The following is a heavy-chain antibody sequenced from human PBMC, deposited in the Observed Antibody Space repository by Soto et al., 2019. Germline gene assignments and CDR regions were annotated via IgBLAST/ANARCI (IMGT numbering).Heavy chain of an antibody. V-gene: IGHV4-31*03. CDR2: IFYSGRT. J-gene: IGHJ5*02. CDR3: ARDDSEHYRDSVGSMGPSHWFDP. CDR1: GGSITSGGYY. Sequence: QVQLQESGPGLVKPSQTLSLTCSVAGGSITSGGYYWSWIRQHPGKGLEWIGYIFYSGRTDYNPSLKGRVTISVDTSENQLSLNLNSVTAADTAVYYCARDDSEHYRDSVGSMGPSHWFDPWGQGTLVTVSS. D-gene: IGHD4-17*01.